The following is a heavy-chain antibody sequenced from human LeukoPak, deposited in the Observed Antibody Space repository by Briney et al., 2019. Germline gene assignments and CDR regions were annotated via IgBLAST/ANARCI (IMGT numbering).Heavy chain of an antibody. CDR1: GGSISSGGYS. CDR2: IYHSGST. J-gene: IGHJ6*02. D-gene: IGHD3-3*01. Sequence: SETLSLTCAVSGGSISSGGYSWSWIRQPPGKGLEWIGYIYHSGSTNYNPSLKSRVTISVDTSKNQFSLKLSSVTAADTAVYYCAREQYYDFWSGYYYYYGMDVWGQGTTVTVSS. CDR3: AREQYYDFWSGYYYYYGMDV. V-gene: IGHV4-30-2*01.